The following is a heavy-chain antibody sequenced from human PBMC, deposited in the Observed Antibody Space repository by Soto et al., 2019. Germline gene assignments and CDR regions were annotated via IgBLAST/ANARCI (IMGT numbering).Heavy chain of an antibody. CDR1: GFSFSTSGVG. J-gene: IGHJ5*02. Sequence: QITLKESGPPLVKPTQTLTLTCTISGFSFSTSGVGGGWMRQPQGKALELLALIYWNEDKRYRPSLRSRLTITKDTSKNQVVLTMTNMDPVDTATYSCDSWSFPNWFDPWGQGTLVTVSS. V-gene: IGHV2-5*01. CDR3: DSWSFPNWFDP. D-gene: IGHD3-10*01. CDR2: IYWNEDK.